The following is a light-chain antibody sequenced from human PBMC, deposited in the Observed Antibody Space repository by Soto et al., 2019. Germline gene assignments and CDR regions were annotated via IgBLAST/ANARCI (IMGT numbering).Light chain of an antibody. CDR2: DVS. CDR1: SSDVGGYNY. V-gene: IGLV2-14*01. J-gene: IGLJ2*01. Sequence: QSALTQPASVSGSPGQSITISCTGTSSDVGGYNYVSWYQQHPGKAPKLMIYDVSNRPSGVSNRFSGSESGNTASLTISGLQAEDEADYYCSSYTTSGSLVFGGGTKVTVL. CDR3: SSYTTSGSLV.